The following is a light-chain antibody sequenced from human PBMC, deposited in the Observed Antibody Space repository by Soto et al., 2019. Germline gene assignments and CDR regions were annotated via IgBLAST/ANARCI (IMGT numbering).Light chain of an antibody. V-gene: IGLV2-11*01. J-gene: IGLJ1*01. CDR1: GKDVGAYNY. Sequence: QSALTQPRSVSGSPGQSVTISCTGTGKDVGAYNYVSWYQQHPGRPPKLLIYGVVRWPSGVPDRFSGSKSGNTASLTISGLQAEDEADYFCCSYAGGYTYLFGTGTKLTVL. CDR3: CSYAGGYTYL. CDR2: GVV.